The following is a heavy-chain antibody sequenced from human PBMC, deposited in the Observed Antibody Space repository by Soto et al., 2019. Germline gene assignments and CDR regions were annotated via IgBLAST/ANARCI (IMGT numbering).Heavy chain of an antibody. D-gene: IGHD3-22*01. J-gene: IGHJ3*02. CDR2: IYYSGST. CDR1: GGSISSSSYY. V-gene: IGHV4-39*01. Sequence: ASETLSLTCTVFGGSISSSSYYWGWIRQPPGKGLEWIGSIYYSGSTYYNPSLKSRVTISVDTSKNQFSLKLSSVTAADTAVYYCARGGYYYDGSGYYVPDAFDIWGQGTMVTVSS. CDR3: ARGGYYYDGSGYYVPDAFDI.